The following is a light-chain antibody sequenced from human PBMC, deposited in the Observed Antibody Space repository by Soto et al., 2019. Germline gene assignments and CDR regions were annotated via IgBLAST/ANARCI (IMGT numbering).Light chain of an antibody. CDR1: QSISSW. CDR3: QQYNSLWT. J-gene: IGKJ1*01. Sequence: DIQMTQSPSTLSASVGDRVTITCRASQSISSWLAWYQQKPGKAPKLLIYKASSLESGVPSRFSGSGSGTEFTLTISSLPPDDFSTYDCQQYNSLWTFGQGTKVEIK. CDR2: KAS. V-gene: IGKV1-5*03.